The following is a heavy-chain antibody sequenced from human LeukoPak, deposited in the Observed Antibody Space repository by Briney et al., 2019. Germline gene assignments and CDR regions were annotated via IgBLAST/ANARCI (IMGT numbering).Heavy chain of an antibody. J-gene: IGHJ3*02. Sequence: GSLRLSCAASGFTFSSYSMNWVRQAPGKGLEWVSSISSSSSYIYYADSVKGRFTISRDNAKNSLYLQMNSLRAEDTAVYYCARAASYDFWSGYDAFDIWGQETMVTVSS. V-gene: IGHV3-21*01. D-gene: IGHD3-3*01. CDR2: ISSSSSYI. CDR1: GFTFSSYS. CDR3: ARAASYDFWSGYDAFDI.